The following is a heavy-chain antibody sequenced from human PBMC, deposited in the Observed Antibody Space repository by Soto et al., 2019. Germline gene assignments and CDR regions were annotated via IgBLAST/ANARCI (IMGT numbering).Heavy chain of an antibody. CDR2: VIPILGQA. CDR1: GGTFSSYV. Sequence: QLVQSGAEVKKPGSSVKISCKASGGTFSSYVISWLRQAPGQGLEWMGGVIPILGQAYYAPNLQGRVTITADDSTRTAYMERSRLTSADTAVYFCARVGGVGAPPGTDFWGQGTLVTVSS. CDR3: ARVGGVGAPPGTDF. D-gene: IGHD1-26*01. V-gene: IGHV1-69*01. J-gene: IGHJ4*02.